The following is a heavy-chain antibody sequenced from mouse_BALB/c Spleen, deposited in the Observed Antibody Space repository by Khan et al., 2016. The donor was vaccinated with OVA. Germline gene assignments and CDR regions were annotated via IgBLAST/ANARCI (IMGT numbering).Heavy chain of an antibody. CDR1: GYTFTNYG. J-gene: IGHJ1*01. D-gene: IGHD1-1*02. CDR3: ASGGYWYFDV. CDR2: INTYTEEP. Sequence: QIQLVQSGPELKKPGETVKISCKASGYTFTNYGMNWVKQAPGKGLKWMGWINTYTEEPTYADDFKGRFAFSLETSASTAYLQINNLKNEDTATXCCASGGYWYFDVWGAGTTVTVSS. V-gene: IGHV9-3-1*01.